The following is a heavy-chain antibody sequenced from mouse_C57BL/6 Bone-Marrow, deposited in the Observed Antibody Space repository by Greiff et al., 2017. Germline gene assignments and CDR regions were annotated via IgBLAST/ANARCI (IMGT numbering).Heavy chain of an antibody. CDR1: GYAFSSSW. CDR2: IYPGDGDT. V-gene: IGHV1-82*01. CDR3: ARSYDGPELAMDY. J-gene: IGHJ4*01. D-gene: IGHD2-10*01. Sequence: QVQLQQSGPELVKPGASVKISCKASGYAFSSSWMNWVKQRPGKGLEWIGRIYPGDGDTNYNGKFKGKATLTADKSSSTAYMQLSSLTSEDSAVYFCARSYDGPELAMDYWGQGTSVTVSA.